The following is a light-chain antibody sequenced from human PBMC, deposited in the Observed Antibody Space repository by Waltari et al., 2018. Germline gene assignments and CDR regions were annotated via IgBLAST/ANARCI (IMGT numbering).Light chain of an antibody. CDR2: DAS. V-gene: IGKV1-33*01. CDR1: QDSINY. Sequence: DIQMTQSPSSLSASVGDRVTITCQASQDSINYLNWYQQKPGKAPQLLLYDASNFETGVPSRFSGSGSATDFTFTISSLQPEDIATYSFQQYANLPPAFGVGTKVQI. CDR3: QQYANLPPA. J-gene: IGKJ4*01.